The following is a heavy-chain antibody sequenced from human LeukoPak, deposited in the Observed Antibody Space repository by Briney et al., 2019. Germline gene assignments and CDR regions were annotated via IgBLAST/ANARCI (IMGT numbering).Heavy chain of an antibody. CDR1: GFTFSSYA. D-gene: IGHD2-15*01. J-gene: IGHJ4*02. V-gene: IGHV3-23*01. CDR2: ISGSGYST. Sequence: GGSLRLSCAASGFTFSSYAMSWVRQAPGKGLEWVSAISGSGYSTYFADSVKGRFTISRDNSKNTLDLQMNSLRAEDTALYYCARDEELCSGGSCYSGGGLFDYWGQATMVTVSS. CDR3: ARDEELCSGGSCYSGGGLFDY.